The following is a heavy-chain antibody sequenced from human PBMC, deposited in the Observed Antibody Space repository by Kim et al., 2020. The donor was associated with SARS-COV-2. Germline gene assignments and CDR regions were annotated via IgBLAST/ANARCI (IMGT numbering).Heavy chain of an antibody. CDR2: IYYSGST. V-gene: IGHV4-39*01. CDR1: GGSISSSSYY. D-gene: IGHD5-18*01. Sequence: SETLSLTCTVSGGSISSSSYYWGWIRQPPGKGLEWIGSIYYSGSTYYNPSLKSRVTISVDTSKNQFSLKLSSVTAADTAVYYCARTAMPHQLYSSVWGQGTTVTVSS. J-gene: IGHJ6*02. CDR3: ARTAMPHQLYSSV.